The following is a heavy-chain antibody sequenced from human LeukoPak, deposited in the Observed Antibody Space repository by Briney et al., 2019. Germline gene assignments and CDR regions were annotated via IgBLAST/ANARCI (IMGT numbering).Heavy chain of an antibody. CDR3: ARASYDFWSGYIPGYYYMDV. Sequence: PSQTLSLTCTVSGDSISSAGYYWSWIRQSPGKGLEWIGYIYHTGSPYYSSSLKSRVAISVDKSKNQFSLKLNSVTAADTAVYYCARASYDFWSGYIPGYYYMDVWGKGTTVTVSS. CDR2: IYHTGSP. J-gene: IGHJ6*03. D-gene: IGHD3-3*01. V-gene: IGHV4-30-2*05. CDR1: GDSISSAGYY.